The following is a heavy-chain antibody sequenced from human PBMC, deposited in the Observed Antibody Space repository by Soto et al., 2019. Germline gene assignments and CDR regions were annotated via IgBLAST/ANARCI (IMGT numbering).Heavy chain of an antibody. J-gene: IGHJ5*02. CDR2: ISSGSSYI. CDR3: ARQPCSSPSCYPNYFDP. CDR1: GFTFSKYS. V-gene: IGHV3-21*01. D-gene: IGHD2-2*01. Sequence: EVQLVESGGGLVKPGGSLGLSCVASGFTFSKYSMNWVRQAPDKGLEWVSAISSGSSYIYYADSVKGRFTISRDNGENSLYLQMNSLRTEDTAIYYCARQPCSSPSCYPNYFDPWGQGTLVTVSS.